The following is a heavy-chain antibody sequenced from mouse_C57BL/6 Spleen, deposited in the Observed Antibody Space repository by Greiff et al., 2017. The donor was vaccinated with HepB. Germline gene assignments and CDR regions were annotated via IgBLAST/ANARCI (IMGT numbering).Heavy chain of an antibody. Sequence: QVQLQQPGTELVKPGASVKLSCKASGYTFTSYWMHWVKQRPGQGLEWIGNINPSNGGTNYNEKFKSKATLTVDKSSSTAYMQLSSLTSEESAVYYCARGGYYGSSYDYAMDYWGQGTSVTVSS. CDR2: INPSNGGT. V-gene: IGHV1-53*01. D-gene: IGHD1-1*01. J-gene: IGHJ4*01. CDR3: ARGGYYGSSYDYAMDY. CDR1: GYTFTSYW.